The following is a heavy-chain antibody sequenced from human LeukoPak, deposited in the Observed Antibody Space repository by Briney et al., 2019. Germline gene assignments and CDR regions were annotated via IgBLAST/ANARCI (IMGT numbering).Heavy chain of an antibody. CDR1: GFNFINYG. CDR2: INSDGSST. CDR3: ASGGYYDSSGYQDY. D-gene: IGHD3-22*01. Sequence: PGGSLRLSCAASGFNFINYGMHWVRQAPGKGLVWVSRINSDGSSTSYADSVKGRFTISRDNAKNTLYLQMNSLRAEDTAVYYCASGGYYDSSGYQDYWGQGTLVTVSS. V-gene: IGHV3-74*01. J-gene: IGHJ4*02.